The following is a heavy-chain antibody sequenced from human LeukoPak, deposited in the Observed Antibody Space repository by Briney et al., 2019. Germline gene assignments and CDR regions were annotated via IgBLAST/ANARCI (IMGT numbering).Heavy chain of an antibody. CDR1: GFTFSDYY. CDR3: ARAVAGIWWFDP. V-gene: IGHV3-21*01. D-gene: IGHD6-19*01. Sequence: GGSLRLSCAASGFTFSDYYMTWVRQAPGKGLEWVSSISSSSSYIYYADSVKGRFTISRDTAKNSLYLQMNSLGAEDTAAYYCARAVAGIWWFDPWGQGTLVTVSS. J-gene: IGHJ5*02. CDR2: ISSSSSYI.